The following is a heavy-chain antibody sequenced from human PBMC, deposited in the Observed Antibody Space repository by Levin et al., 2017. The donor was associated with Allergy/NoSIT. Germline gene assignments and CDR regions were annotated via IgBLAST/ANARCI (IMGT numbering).Heavy chain of an antibody. V-gene: IGHV3-73*01. Sequence: PGGSLRLSCAASGFTFSGSAMHWVRQASGKGLEWVGRIRSKANSYATAYAASVKGRFTISRDDSKNTAYLQMNSLKTEDTAVYYCTGPRAGIPSNTDYYYYYMDVWGKGTTVTVSS. CDR2: IRSKANSYAT. CDR3: TGPRAGIPSNTDYYYYYMDV. CDR1: GFTFSGSA. J-gene: IGHJ6*03. D-gene: IGHD4-11*01.